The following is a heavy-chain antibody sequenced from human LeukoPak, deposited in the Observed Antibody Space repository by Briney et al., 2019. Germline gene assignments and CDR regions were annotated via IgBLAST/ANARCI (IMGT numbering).Heavy chain of an antibody. Sequence: GGSLRLSCAASGFTFSSYAMSWVRQAPGKGLEWVSIISGNGGSTNYADSVKGRFTISRDNSKNTLYLQMNSLRAEDTAVYYCAKIYDSSGYYLNYFDYWGQGTLVTVSS. D-gene: IGHD3-22*01. CDR3: AKIYDSSGYYLNYFDY. CDR2: ISGNGGST. J-gene: IGHJ4*02. CDR1: GFTFSSYA. V-gene: IGHV3-23*01.